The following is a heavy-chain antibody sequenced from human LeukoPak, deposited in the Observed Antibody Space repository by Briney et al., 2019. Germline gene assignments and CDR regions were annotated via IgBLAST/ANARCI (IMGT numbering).Heavy chain of an antibody. D-gene: IGHD3-10*01. J-gene: IGHJ4*02. CDR2: IYYYGSS. Sequence: SETLSLTCTVSGAAISSYYWSWIRQPPGKGLEWIGYIYYYGSSNYNPSLKSRVSISVDTSKNQFPLRLMSVTAADTAVYYCARLMGTSVYRGAYDYWGQGTLVTVSS. V-gene: IGHV4-59*01. CDR3: ARLMGTSVYRGAYDY. CDR1: GAAISSYY.